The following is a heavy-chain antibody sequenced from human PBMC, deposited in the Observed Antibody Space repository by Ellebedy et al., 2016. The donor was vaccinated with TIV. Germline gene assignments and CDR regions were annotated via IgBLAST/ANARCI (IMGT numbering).Heavy chain of an antibody. D-gene: IGHD4-17*01. CDR2: ISDSSSSI. J-gene: IGHJ4*02. V-gene: IGHV3-21*06. CDR1: GFTFSTYY. CDR3: ARQGPYGDCDY. Sequence: PGGSLRLSCAASGFTFSTYYMTWVRQSPGKGLEWVSFISDSSSSIHYADSVKGRFTISRDNAKNSLFLQMNSLRAEDTAVYFCARQGPYGDCDYWGQGTLVIVSS.